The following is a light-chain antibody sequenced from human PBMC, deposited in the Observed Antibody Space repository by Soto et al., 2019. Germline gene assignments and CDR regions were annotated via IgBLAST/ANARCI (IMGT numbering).Light chain of an antibody. CDR2: GAS. CDR3: QQCGSSPSWT. V-gene: IGKV3-20*01. Sequence: EIVLTQSPGTLSLSPGERATLSCRASQSVSSSYLAWYQQKPGQAPRLLIYGASSRATGIPDRFSGSGSGTDFTLTISRLEPADFAVYYCQQCGSSPSWTFGQGTKVDIK. CDR1: QSVSSSY. J-gene: IGKJ1*01.